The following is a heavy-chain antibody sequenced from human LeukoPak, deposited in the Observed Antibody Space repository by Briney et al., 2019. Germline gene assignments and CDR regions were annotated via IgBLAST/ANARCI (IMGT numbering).Heavy chain of an antibody. Sequence: GGSLRLSCAASGFIFNNYAMHWVRQAPGKGLEYVSVVTSNGANTYYGTSVKGRFTVSRDNSKNLVFLDMASLRPEDTAVYFCAGSGYIYGTLLDFWGQGTSVTVSP. CDR1: GFIFNNYA. V-gene: IGHV3-64*01. CDR3: AGSGYIYGTLLDF. D-gene: IGHD5-18*01. CDR2: VTSNGANT. J-gene: IGHJ1*01.